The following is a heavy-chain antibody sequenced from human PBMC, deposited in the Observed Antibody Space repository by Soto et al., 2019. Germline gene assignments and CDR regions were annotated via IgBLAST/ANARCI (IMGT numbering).Heavy chain of an antibody. Sequence: GVSLRLSCAASGFTFISYAMHWVRQAPGKGLEWVAVISYEGSNKYYADSVKGRFTISRDNSKNTLYLQMNSLRAEETAVYYCARDGGRQYDDVWSGYYASYCADDCGQGTMFIVSS. CDR3: ARDGGRQYDDVWSGYYASYCADD. CDR2: ISYEGSNK. D-gene: IGHD3-3*01. CDR1: GFTFISYA. J-gene: IGHJ4*02. V-gene: IGHV3-30-3*01.